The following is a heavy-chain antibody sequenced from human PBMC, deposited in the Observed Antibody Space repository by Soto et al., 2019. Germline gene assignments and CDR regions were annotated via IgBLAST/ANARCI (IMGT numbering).Heavy chain of an antibody. Sequence: PGGSLRLSCAASGFTFSDYYMTWIRQAPGKGLEWISYISSSGTYTNYADSVKGRFTIYRDNAKKSLYLQMNSLRAEDTAFYYCARLYSGYNSWMDVWGQGTTVTVSS. V-gene: IGHV3-11*03. D-gene: IGHD5-12*01. CDR3: ARLYSGYNSWMDV. CDR2: ISSSGTYT. J-gene: IGHJ6*02. CDR1: GFTFSDYY.